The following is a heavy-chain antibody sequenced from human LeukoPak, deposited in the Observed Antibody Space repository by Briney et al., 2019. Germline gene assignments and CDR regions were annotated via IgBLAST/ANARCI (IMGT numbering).Heavy chain of an antibody. V-gene: IGHV2-5*02. J-gene: IGHJ4*02. Sequence: SGPTLVNPPQTLTLTCTFSGFSRRTRGVGVGWIRQPPGKALEWLSLIFWDDDKRYSPTLKSRPPITKDTSKNQVVLTMTNMDPVDTPTYFCAHRRLSGDCFNYWGQGTLVTVSS. D-gene: IGHD2-15*01. CDR1: GFSRRTRGVG. CDR3: AHRRLSGDCFNY. CDR2: IFWDDDK.